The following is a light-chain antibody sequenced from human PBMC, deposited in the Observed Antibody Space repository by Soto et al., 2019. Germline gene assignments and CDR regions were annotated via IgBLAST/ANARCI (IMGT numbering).Light chain of an antibody. J-gene: IGKJ5*01. CDR1: QDINTY. V-gene: IGKV1-9*01. Sequence: DIQLTQSPSFLSASVGDRVTITCRASQDINTYLSWYQQKPGKAPKLLILAASTLQNGVPSRFSGSGSGTEFTVTITRLQPEDFATYYCQQRMSYPITFGQGTRLEIK. CDR2: AAS. CDR3: QQRMSYPIT.